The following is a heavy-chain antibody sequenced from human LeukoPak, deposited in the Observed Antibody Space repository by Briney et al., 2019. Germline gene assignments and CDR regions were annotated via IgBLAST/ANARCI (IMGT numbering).Heavy chain of an antibody. V-gene: IGHV3-7*01. CDR3: ARDLPPRGSLVVVTATYGMDV. J-gene: IGHJ6*02. D-gene: IGHD2-21*02. CDR1: GFTFSNFW. Sequence: PGGSLRLSCAASGFTFSNFWMSWVRQAPGKGLEWVANIKQDGTDQYYVDSVKGRFIISRDNAKNSLYLQMNSLRAEDTAVYYCARDLPPRGSLVVVTATYGMDVWGQGTTVTVSS. CDR2: IKQDGTDQ.